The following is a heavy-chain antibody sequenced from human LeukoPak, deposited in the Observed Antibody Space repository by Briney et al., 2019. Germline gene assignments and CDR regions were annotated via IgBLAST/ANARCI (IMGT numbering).Heavy chain of an antibody. CDR3: ATAAAGTSYYYYMDV. Sequence: SVKVSCKASGGTFSSYAISWVRQAPGQGLEWMGGNIPIFGTANYAQKFQGRVTITADESTSTAYMELSSLRSEDTAVYYCATAAAGTSYYYYMDVWGKGTTVTVSS. D-gene: IGHD6-13*01. J-gene: IGHJ6*03. V-gene: IGHV1-69*13. CDR2: NIPIFGTA. CDR1: GGTFSSYA.